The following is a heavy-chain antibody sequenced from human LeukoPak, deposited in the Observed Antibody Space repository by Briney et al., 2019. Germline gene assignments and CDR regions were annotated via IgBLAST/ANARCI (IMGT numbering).Heavy chain of an antibody. J-gene: IGHJ4*02. Sequence: PSETLSLTCTVSGGSINNYYWSWIRQPPGKGLEWIGYIYYSGSTNYNPSLKSRVTISVDTSKNQFSLKLSSVTAADTAVYYCARAVFGVALLFDYWGQGTLVTVSS. CDR1: GGSINNYY. D-gene: IGHD2-8*01. CDR3: ARAVFGVALLFDY. V-gene: IGHV4-59*01. CDR2: IYYSGST.